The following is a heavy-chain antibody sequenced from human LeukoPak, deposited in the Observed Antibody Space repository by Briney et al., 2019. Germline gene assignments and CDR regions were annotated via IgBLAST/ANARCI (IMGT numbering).Heavy chain of an antibody. CDR2: FDPEDGET. D-gene: IGHD5-12*01. J-gene: IGHJ4*02. V-gene: IGHV1-24*01. Sequence: WASVKVSCKVSGYTLTELSMHWVRQAPGKGLEWMGGFDPEDGETIYAQKFQGRVTMTEDTSTDTAYMELSSLRSEDTAVYYCATVGAWLGDFPFDYWGQGTLVTVSS. CDR3: ATVGAWLGDFPFDY. CDR1: GYTLTELS.